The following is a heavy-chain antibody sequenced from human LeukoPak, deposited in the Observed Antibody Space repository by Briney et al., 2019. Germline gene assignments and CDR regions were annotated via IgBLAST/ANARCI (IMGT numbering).Heavy chain of an antibody. CDR2: ISSSSSTI. V-gene: IGHV3-48*04. CDR1: GFTFSSYS. Sequence: GGSLRLSCAASGFTFSSYSMNWVHQAPGKGLEWVSYISSSSSTIYYADSVKGRFTISRDNAKNSLYLQMNSLRAEDTAVYYCARVLGYSSSWPFDYWGQGTLVTVSS. D-gene: IGHD6-13*01. CDR3: ARVLGYSSSWPFDY. J-gene: IGHJ4*02.